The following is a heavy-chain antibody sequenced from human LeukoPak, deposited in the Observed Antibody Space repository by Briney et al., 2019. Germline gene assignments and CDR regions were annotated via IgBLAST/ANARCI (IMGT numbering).Heavy chain of an antibody. Sequence: ASVKLSCKASVYDFINYDINWVRQPTGQGLECMGWMNPNSGDTGYAQKCQGRVTLTRNTSIRTAYMELSSLRSEDTAVYYCARGRDSYDSSDFPLLGYWGQGTLVTVSS. CDR3: ARGRDSYDSSDFPLLGY. CDR1: VYDFINYD. V-gene: IGHV1-8*03. J-gene: IGHJ4*02. D-gene: IGHD3-22*01. CDR2: MNPNSGDT.